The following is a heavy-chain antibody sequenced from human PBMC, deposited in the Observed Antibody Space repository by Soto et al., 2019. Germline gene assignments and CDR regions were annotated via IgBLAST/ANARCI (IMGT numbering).Heavy chain of an antibody. Sequence: EVQLVESGGALVQPGESLRVSCTASGFTFSTYSMNWVRQAPGKGLEWLSYIDSRGSTIYYADSVKGRFTISRDNAKNSLYLQMNSLRAEDTAVYYCARDRDGDPYYFDSWGQGTLVTVSS. V-gene: IGHV3-48*01. CDR2: IDSRGSTI. CDR1: GFTFSTYS. D-gene: IGHD4-17*01. J-gene: IGHJ4*02. CDR3: ARDRDGDPYYFDS.